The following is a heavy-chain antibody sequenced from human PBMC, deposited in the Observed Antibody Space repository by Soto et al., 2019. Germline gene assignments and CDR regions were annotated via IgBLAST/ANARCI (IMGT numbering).Heavy chain of an antibody. V-gene: IGHV1-3*01. D-gene: IGHD1-26*01. CDR1: GYTFTSYA. CDR2: INAGNGNT. Sequence: GASVKVSCTAFGYTFTSYAMHWVRQAPGQRLESMGWINAGNGNTKYSQKFQGRVTITRDTSASTAYMELSSLRSEDTAVYYCPGKGPIVGAIPFDDCCQATLVAVSS. CDR3: PGKGPIVGAIPFDD. J-gene: IGHJ4*02.